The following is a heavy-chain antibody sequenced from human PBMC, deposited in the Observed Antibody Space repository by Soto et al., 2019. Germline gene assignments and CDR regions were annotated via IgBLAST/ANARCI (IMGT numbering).Heavy chain of an antibody. CDR1: GYTFTSYD. V-gene: IGHV1-8*01. Sequence: ASVQGSCKASGYTFTSYDINWVRQATGQGLEWMGWMNPNSGNTGYAQKFQGRITMTRNTSISTAYMELNNLRAEDTAVYYCARGPSVPSPFGMIIMSHYGMDVWGQGTTVTVSS. J-gene: IGHJ6*02. CDR3: ARGPSVPSPFGMIIMSHYGMDV. D-gene: IGHD3-3*01. CDR2: MNPNSGNT.